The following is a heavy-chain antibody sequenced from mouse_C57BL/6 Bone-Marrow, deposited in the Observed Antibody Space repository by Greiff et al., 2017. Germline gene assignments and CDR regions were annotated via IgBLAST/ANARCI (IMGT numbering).Heavy chain of an antibody. CDR1: GYTFTDYY. CDR2: INPNNGGT. V-gene: IGHV1-26*01. Sequence: VQLQQSGPELVKPGASVKISCKASGYTFTDYYMNWVKQSHGKSLEWIGDINPNNGGTSYNQKFKGKATLTVDKSSSTAYMELRSLTSEDSAVYYCARTLYGSSPYFDYWGQGTTLTVSS. D-gene: IGHD1-1*01. CDR3: ARTLYGSSPYFDY. J-gene: IGHJ2*01.